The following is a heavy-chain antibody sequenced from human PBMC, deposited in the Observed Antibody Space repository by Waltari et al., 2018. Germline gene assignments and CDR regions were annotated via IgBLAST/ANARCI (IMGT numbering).Heavy chain of an antibody. D-gene: IGHD1-26*01. J-gene: IGHJ6*02. V-gene: IGHV1-46*01. CDR3: ARDLPIVGATTSMVV. CDR1: GYTFTSYY. CDR2: INPSGGST. Sequence: QVQLVQSGAEVKKPGASVKVSCKASGYTFTSYYMHWVRQAPGQGLEWMGIINPSGGSTSYAQKFQGRVTMTRDTSTSTVYMELSSLRSEDTAVYYCARDLPIVGATTSMVVWGQGTTVTVSS.